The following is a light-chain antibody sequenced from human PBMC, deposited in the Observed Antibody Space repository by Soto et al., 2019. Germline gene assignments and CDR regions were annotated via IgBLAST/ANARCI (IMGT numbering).Light chain of an antibody. CDR2: DVS. J-gene: IGLJ3*02. CDR1: SSDVGGYSY. V-gene: IGLV2-14*01. Sequence: QSVLTQPASVSGSPGQSITISCTGTSSDVGGYSYVSWYQQHPGKAPKLMIYDVSNRPSGVSNRFSGSKSGNTASLTISGLQAEDEADYYCSSYTSSSTLGFGGGTQLTVL. CDR3: SSYTSSSTLG.